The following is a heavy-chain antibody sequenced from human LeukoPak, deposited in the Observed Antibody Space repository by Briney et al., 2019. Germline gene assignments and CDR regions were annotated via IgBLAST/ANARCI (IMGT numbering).Heavy chain of an antibody. D-gene: IGHD3-3*01. J-gene: IGHJ3*02. CDR1: GYSFTSYW. CDR2: IYPGDSDT. Sequence: GESLKISCKGSGYSFTSYWIGWVRQMPGKGLEWMGIIYPGDSDTRYSPSFQGQVTISADKSISTAYLQWSSLKASDTAIYYCARHPHHDFWSIYPSNAFDIWGHGTMVTVSS. V-gene: IGHV5-51*01. CDR3: ARHPHHDFWSIYPSNAFDI.